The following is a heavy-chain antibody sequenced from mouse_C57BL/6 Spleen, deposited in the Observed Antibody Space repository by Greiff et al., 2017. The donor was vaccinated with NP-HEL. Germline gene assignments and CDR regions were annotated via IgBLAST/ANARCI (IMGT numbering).Heavy chain of an antibody. Sequence: VQLQQSGPELVKPGASVKISCKASGYAFSSSWMNWVKQRPGKGLEWIGRIYPGDGDTNYNGKFKGKATLTADKSSSTAYMQLSSLTSEDSAVYFCAREGNHYAMDYWGQGTSVTVSS. CDR2: IYPGDGDT. J-gene: IGHJ4*01. V-gene: IGHV1-82*01. CDR1: GYAFSSSW. CDR3: AREGNHYAMDY.